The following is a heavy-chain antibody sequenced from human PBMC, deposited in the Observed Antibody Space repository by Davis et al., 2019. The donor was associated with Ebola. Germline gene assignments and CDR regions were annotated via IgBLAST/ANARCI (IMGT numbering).Heavy chain of an antibody. D-gene: IGHD3-10*01. V-gene: IGHV4-30-2*01. Sequence: MPSETLSLTCAVSGGSTSSGGYSWSWIRQPPGKGLEWIGDISHSGHTYYNPSLRSRLTISVDTSKNHFSLKLSSVTAADTALYYCARGLGFGELLYFVWFDPWGQGTLVTVSS. CDR1: GGSTSSGGYS. CDR2: ISHSGHT. J-gene: IGHJ5*02. CDR3: ARGLGFGELLYFVWFDP.